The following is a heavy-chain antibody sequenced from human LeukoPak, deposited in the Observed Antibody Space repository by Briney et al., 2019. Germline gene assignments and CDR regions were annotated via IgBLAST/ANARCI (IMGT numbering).Heavy chain of an antibody. J-gene: IGHJ6*02. CDR3: ARDKTCIVVGRAEGMYV. CDR2: IYYSGST. V-gene: IGHV4-30-4*08. Sequence: SETLSLTCTLSGGSLTSGGYYWGWLRQPAGRGRDWFGYIYYSGSTYYNPSFKSRVTESVDTSKYKFSLKLSAVTAADTAVYYCARDKTCIVVGRAEGMYVWVQGTAVGVSS. D-gene: IGHD2-15*01. CDR1: GGSLTSGGYY.